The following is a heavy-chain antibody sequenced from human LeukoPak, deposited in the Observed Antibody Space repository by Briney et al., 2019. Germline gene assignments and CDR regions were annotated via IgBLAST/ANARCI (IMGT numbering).Heavy chain of an antibody. CDR3: ANTLYFGELLSRFDP. D-gene: IGHD3-10*01. V-gene: IGHV3-23*01. CDR2: ISNSGGRT. CDR1: GFPFSDYA. J-gene: IGHJ5*02. Sequence: GGSLRLSCAASGFPFSDYAMSWVRQAPGKGLEGGSTISNSGGRTYYADSVKGRFTISRDDSKNRLYLQMNSLRAEDTAIYFRANTLYFGELLSRFDPWGHGTLVTASS.